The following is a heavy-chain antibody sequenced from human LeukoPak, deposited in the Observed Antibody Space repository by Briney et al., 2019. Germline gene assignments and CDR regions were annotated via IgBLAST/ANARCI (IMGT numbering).Heavy chain of an antibody. J-gene: IGHJ4*02. CDR1: GFTFSSYW. V-gene: IGHV3-7*01. D-gene: IGHD3-10*01. Sequence: GGSLRLSCAASGFTFSSYWMSWVRQAPGKGLEWVANIKQHGSEKYYVDSVKGRFTISRDNAKNSLYLQMNSLRAEDTAVYYCAQKSFGGYYFDYWGQGTLVTVSS. CDR3: AQKSFGGYYFDY. CDR2: IKQHGSEK.